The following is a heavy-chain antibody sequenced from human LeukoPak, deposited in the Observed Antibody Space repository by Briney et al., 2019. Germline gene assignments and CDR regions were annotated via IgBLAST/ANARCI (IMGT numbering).Heavy chain of an antibody. D-gene: IGHD6-19*01. Sequence: ASVKVSCKASGYTFTSYGISWVRQAPGQGLEWMGWISAYNGNTNYAQKLQGRVTMTTDTSTSTAYMELRSLRSDDTAVYYCARDRQWLPHDASDIWGQGTMVTVSS. J-gene: IGHJ3*02. CDR1: GYTFTSYG. CDR2: ISAYNGNT. V-gene: IGHV1-18*01. CDR3: ARDRQWLPHDASDI.